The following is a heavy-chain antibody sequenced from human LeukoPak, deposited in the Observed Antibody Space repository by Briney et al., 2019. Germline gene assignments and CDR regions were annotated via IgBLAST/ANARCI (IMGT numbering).Heavy chain of an antibody. CDR2: ITGYGDST. CDR3: AKGGCVMNGFDS. V-gene: IGHV3-23*01. Sequence: GGSLRHSCITSSITSDGSAMNGNLQAPGKGLEWVSSITGYGDSTYYADSVKGRFTISRDNSKNTLSLQMNSLVDDDVVIHYCAKGGCVMNGFDSWGQGTLVTISS. D-gene: IGHD3-16*01. CDR1: SITSDGSA. J-gene: IGHJ5*01.